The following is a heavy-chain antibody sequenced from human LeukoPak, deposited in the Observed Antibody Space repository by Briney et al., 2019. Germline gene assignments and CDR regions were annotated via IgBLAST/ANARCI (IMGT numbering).Heavy chain of an antibody. D-gene: IGHD5-18*01. CDR1: GGSISSGSYY. V-gene: IGHV4-61*02. CDR2: IYTSGST. Sequence: SQTLSLTCTVSGGSISSGSYYWSWIRQPAGKGLEWIGRIYTSGSTNYNPSLKSRVTISVDTSKNQFSLKLNSVTAADTAVYYCARDGGYSYGYLYWGQGTLVTVSS. J-gene: IGHJ4*02. CDR3: ARDGGYSYGYLY.